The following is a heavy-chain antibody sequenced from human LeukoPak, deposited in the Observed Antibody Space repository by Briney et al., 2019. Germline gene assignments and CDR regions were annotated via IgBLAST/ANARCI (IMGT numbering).Heavy chain of an antibody. CDR3: ARVTQGLRGSYYRY. J-gene: IGHJ4*02. D-gene: IGHD1-26*01. CDR1: GGSISSSSYY. Sequence: SETLSLTCTVSGGSISSSSYYWGWIRQPPGKGLEWIGSIYYSGSTYYNPSLKSRVTISVDTSKNQFSLKLSSVTAADTAVYYCARVTQGLRGSYYRYWGQGTLVTVSS. CDR2: IYYSGST. V-gene: IGHV4-39*07.